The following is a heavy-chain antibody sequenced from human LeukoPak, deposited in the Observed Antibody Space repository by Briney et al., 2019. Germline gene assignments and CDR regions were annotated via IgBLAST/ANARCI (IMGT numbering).Heavy chain of an antibody. J-gene: IGHJ6*03. V-gene: IGHV3-48*01. CDR1: GFTFSSYS. Sequence: GGSLRLSCAASGFTFSSYSMNWVRQAPGKGLEWVSYISSSSSTIYYADSVKGRFTISRDNAKNSLYLQMNSLRAEDTAVYYCARVCPKGAGELYYYYYYMDVWGKGTTVTVSS. CDR2: ISSSSSTI. D-gene: IGHD1-7*01. CDR3: ARVCPKGAGELYYYYYYMDV.